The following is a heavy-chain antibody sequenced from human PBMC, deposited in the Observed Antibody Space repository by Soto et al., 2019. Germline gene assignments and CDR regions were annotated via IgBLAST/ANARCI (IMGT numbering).Heavy chain of an antibody. J-gene: IGHJ6*02. CDR2: IIPIFGTA. CDR3: ARAHDSSWYFADFIGGYYYGMDV. CDR1: GGTFSSYA. V-gene: IGHV1-69*13. Sequence: SVKVSCKASGGTFSSYAISWVRQAPGQGLEWMGGIIPIFGTANYAQKFQGRVTITADESTSTAYMELSSLRSEDTAVYYCARAHDSSWYFADFIGGYYYGMDVWGQGTTVTVSS. D-gene: IGHD6-13*01.